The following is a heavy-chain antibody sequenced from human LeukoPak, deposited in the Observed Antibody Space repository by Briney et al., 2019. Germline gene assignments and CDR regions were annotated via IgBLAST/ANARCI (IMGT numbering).Heavy chain of an antibody. J-gene: IGHJ4*02. Sequence: PETLSLTCAVYGGSFSGYYWSWIRQPPGKGLEWTGEINHSGSTNYNPSLKSRVTISVDTSKNQFSLKLSSVTAADTAVYYCARDSSGWYGGAFDYWGQGTLVTVSS. D-gene: IGHD6-19*01. V-gene: IGHV4-34*01. CDR2: INHSGST. CDR1: GGSFSGYY. CDR3: ARDSSGWYGGAFDY.